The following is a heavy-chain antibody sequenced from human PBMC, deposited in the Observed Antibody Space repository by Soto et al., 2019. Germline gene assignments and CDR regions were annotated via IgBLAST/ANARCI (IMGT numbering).Heavy chain of an antibody. CDR2: ISSSSSYI. Sequence: GGSLRLSCAASGFTFSSNSMNWVRQAPGKGLEWVSSISSSSSYIYYEDSVKGRFTISRDNAKNSLYLQMSSLRAEDTAVYYCARDRSGLDIVVVPAGAYMDVWGKGTTVTVSS. J-gene: IGHJ6*03. CDR3: ARDRSGLDIVVVPAGAYMDV. D-gene: IGHD2-2*01. CDR1: GFTFSSNS. V-gene: IGHV3-21*01.